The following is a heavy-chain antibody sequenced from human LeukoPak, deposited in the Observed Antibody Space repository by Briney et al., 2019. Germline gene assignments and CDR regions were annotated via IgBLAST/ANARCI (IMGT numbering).Heavy chain of an antibody. J-gene: IGHJ4*02. CDR2: INPSGGST. D-gene: IGHD6-13*01. V-gene: IGHV1-46*01. Sequence: ASVKVSCKASGYTFTSYYMHWVRQAPGQGLEWVGIINPSGGSTSYAQKFQGRVTMTRDTSTSTVYMELSSLRSEDTAVYYCARGDSCSWYGPLFDYWGQGTLVTVSS. CDR3: ARGDSCSWYGPLFDY. CDR1: GYTFTSYY.